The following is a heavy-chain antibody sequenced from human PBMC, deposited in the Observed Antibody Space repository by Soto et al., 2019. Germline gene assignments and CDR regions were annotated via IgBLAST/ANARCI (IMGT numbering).Heavy chain of an antibody. D-gene: IGHD2-15*01. CDR3: ARDTYCSGGSCYSVSYYYGMDV. J-gene: IGHJ6*02. Sequence: SVKVSCKASGGTFSSYAISWVRQAPGQGLEWMGGIIPIFGTANYAQKFQGRVTITADESTSTAYMELSSLRSEDTAVYYCARDTYCSGGSCYSVSYYYGMDVWGQGTTVTVSS. CDR1: GGTFSSYA. CDR2: IIPIFGTA. V-gene: IGHV1-69*13.